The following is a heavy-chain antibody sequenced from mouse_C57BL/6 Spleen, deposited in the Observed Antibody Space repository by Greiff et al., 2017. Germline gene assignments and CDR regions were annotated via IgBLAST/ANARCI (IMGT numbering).Heavy chain of an antibody. Sequence: DVKLQESGPGLAKPSQTLSLTCSVTGYSITRDYWNWIRKFPGNKLEYMGYISYSGSTYYNPSLKSRISITRDTSKNQYYLQLNSVTTEDTATYYCARYRSYWYFDVWGTGTTVTVSS. CDR3: ARYRSYWYFDV. CDR1: GYSITRDY. J-gene: IGHJ1*03. V-gene: IGHV3-8*01. CDR2: ISYSGST.